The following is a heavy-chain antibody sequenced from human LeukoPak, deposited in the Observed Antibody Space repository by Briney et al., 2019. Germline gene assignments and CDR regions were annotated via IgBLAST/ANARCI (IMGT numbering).Heavy chain of an antibody. CDR2: IYRGGST. V-gene: IGHV3-53*01. J-gene: IGHJ6*03. CDR3: ARLTYYYYMDV. CDR1: GFTVSSNY. Sequence: GGSLRLSCAASGFTVSSNYMSWVRQAPGKGLEWVSVIYRGGSTYYADSVKGRFTISRDNSKNTLYLQMNSLRAEDMAVYYCARLTYYYYMDVWGKGTTVTVSS.